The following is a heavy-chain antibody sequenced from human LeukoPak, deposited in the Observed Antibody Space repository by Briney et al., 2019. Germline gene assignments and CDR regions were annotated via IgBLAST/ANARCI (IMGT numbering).Heavy chain of an antibody. CDR3: AREGVSCSGTSCYYYYMDV. D-gene: IGHD2-2*01. J-gene: IGHJ6*03. V-gene: IGHV1-69*05. CDR1: GGTFSSYA. CDR2: IIHIFGTA. Sequence: SVKVSCKASGGTFSSYAITWVRQAPGQGLEWMGGIIHIFGTANYAQKFQGRVTITTDESTSTAYMELSSLRSEDTDVYYCAREGVSCSGTSCYYYYMDVWGKGTTVTVSS.